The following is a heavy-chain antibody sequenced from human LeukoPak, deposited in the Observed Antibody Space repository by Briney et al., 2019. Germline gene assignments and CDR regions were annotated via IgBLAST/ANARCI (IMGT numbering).Heavy chain of an antibody. Sequence: ASVKVSCKASGYTFTSYDINWVRQATGQGLEWMGWMNPNSGNTGYAQKFQGRVTMTRNTSISTAYMDLSSLRSEDTAVYYCAKTIAASALRYYYTDVWGKGTTVTVSS. J-gene: IGHJ6*03. V-gene: IGHV1-8*02. D-gene: IGHD6-13*01. CDR2: MNPNSGNT. CDR1: GYTFTSYD. CDR3: AKTIAASALRYYYTDV.